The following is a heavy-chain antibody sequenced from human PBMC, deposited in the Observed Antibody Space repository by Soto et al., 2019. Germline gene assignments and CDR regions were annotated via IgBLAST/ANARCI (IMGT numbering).Heavy chain of an antibody. CDR2: INPKSGGT. D-gene: IGHD2-8*01. Sequence: SVKVSCKASGYSFTDYHIHWVRQAPGQGLEWLGRINPKSGGTSTAQKFQGWVTMTTDTSISTASMELTRLTSDDTAMYYCARGDSTDCSNGVCSFFYNHDMDVWGQGTTVTAP. J-gene: IGHJ6*02. V-gene: IGHV1-2*04. CDR3: ARGDSTDCSNGVCSFFYNHDMDV. CDR1: GYSFTDYH.